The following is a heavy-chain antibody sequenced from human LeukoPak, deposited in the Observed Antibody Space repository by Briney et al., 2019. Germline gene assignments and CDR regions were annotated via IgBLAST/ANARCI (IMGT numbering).Heavy chain of an antibody. J-gene: IGHJ4*02. CDR1: GGSISSYY. D-gene: IGHD3-22*01. CDR2: IFYSGTT. V-gene: IGHV4-59*01. CDR3: ARGGWNKFDY. Sequence: ASETLSLTCTVSGGSISSYYWSWIRQPPGKGLGWIGFIFYSGTTNYNPSHKSRVTISVDTSKNQSSLKLSSVTAADTAVYYCARGGWNKFDYWGQGTLVTVSS.